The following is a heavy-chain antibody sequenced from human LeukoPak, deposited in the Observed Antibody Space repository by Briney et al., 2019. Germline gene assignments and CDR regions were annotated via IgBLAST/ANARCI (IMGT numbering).Heavy chain of an antibody. CDR3: VKSGYNRFDY. D-gene: IGHD5-24*01. CDR2: INWNGGST. Sequence: GGSLRLSCAASGLIFDDFGMSWVRQAPGKGLEWVSGINWNGGSTSYADSVKGRFTISRDNAKNSLYLQMNSLRAADTAVYYCVKSGYNRFDYWGQGALVTVSS. J-gene: IGHJ4*02. V-gene: IGHV3-20*04. CDR1: GLIFDDFG.